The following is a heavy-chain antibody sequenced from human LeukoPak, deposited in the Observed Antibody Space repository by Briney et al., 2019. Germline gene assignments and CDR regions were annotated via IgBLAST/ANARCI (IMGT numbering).Heavy chain of an antibody. CDR3: ARPELPGWSVLSDF. Sequence: GGSLRLSCAASRFTFSNYWMSWVRQAPGKGLEWVANIDQDGSEKYYAESVKGRFTISRDNAKNSLYLQINSLRADDTAVYYCARPELPGWSVLSDFWGQGTLVTVSS. V-gene: IGHV3-7*01. CDR1: RFTFSNYW. J-gene: IGHJ4*02. CDR2: IDQDGSEK. D-gene: IGHD2-15*01.